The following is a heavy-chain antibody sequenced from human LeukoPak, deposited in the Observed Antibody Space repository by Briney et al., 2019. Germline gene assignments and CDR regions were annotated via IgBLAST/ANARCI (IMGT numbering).Heavy chain of an antibody. CDR3: AKEPYSGSSYYYYYMDV. V-gene: IGHV3-23*01. CDR2: ISGSGGST. Sequence: GGSLRLSCAASGFTFSSYAMSWVRQAPGKGREWVSAISGSGGSTYYADSVKGRFTISRDNSKNTLYLQMNSLRAEDTAVYYCAKEPYSGSSYYYYYMDVWGKGTTVTVSS. CDR1: GFTFSSYA. J-gene: IGHJ6*03. D-gene: IGHD1-26*01.